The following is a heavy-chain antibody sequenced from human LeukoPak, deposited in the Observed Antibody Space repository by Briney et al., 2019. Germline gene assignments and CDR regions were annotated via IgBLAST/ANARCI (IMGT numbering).Heavy chain of an antibody. CDR1: GFTFSSYG. J-gene: IGHJ6*03. V-gene: IGHV3-30*18. Sequence: PGGSLRLSCAASGFTFSSYGVHWVRQAPGKGLEWVAVISYDGSNKYYADSVKGRFKISRDNSKNTVNLQMNSLGVEDTAVYYCAKGLGPLVRGVVPRTYYMDVWGRGTTVTVSS. D-gene: IGHD3-10*01. CDR2: ISYDGSNK. CDR3: AKGLGPLVRGVVPRTYYMDV.